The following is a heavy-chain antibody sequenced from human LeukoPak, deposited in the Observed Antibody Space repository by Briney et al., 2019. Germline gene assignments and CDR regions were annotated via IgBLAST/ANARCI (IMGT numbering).Heavy chain of an antibody. J-gene: IGHJ4*02. Sequence: PSQTLSLTCTVSGGSISSGGYYWSWIRQPPGKGLEWIGYIYHSGSTYYNPSLKSRVTISVDRSKNQFSLKLSSVTAADTAVYYCARMTSRGYFDYWGQGTLVTVSS. CDR1: GGSISSGGYY. D-gene: IGHD2-21*02. CDR2: IYHSGST. V-gene: IGHV4-30-2*01. CDR3: ARMTSRGYFDY.